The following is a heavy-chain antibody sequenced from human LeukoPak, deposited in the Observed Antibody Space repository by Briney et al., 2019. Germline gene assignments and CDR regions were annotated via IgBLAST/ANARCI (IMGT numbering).Heavy chain of an antibody. Sequence: DSVTVSCKASGYTFASYGITWVRQAPGQGLEWMGWISAYNGATNYAQELQGRDTKTTDTSTSTTYMELRSLRSDDTAVYYCAREANSCTGISCYDGWFDPWGQGTLVTVSS. J-gene: IGHJ5*02. CDR1: GYTFASYG. CDR2: ISAYNGAT. V-gene: IGHV1-18*01. D-gene: IGHD2-2*01. CDR3: AREANSCTGISCYDGWFDP.